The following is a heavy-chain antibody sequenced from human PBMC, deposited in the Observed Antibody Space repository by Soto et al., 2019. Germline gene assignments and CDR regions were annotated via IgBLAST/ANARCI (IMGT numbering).Heavy chain of an antibody. CDR1: GDTFTNFG. Sequence: HLVQSGPEVMKPGASITVSCKTSGDTFTNFGLSWVRQAPGQGLEWMGWIATYNSNRNYAQKFQGRLTLTTDTSTSTAYMELKSLRYDDTAVYYCATVLRGVVNWFDPWGQGTLVTVSS. V-gene: IGHV1-18*01. D-gene: IGHD3-10*01. CDR2: IATYNSNR. CDR3: ATVLRGVVNWFDP. J-gene: IGHJ5*02.